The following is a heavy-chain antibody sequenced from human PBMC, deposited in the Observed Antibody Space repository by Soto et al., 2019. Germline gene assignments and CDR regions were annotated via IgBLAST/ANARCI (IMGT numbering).Heavy chain of an antibody. D-gene: IGHD3-16*01. J-gene: IGHJ4*02. V-gene: IGHV6-1*01. CDR2: IYYRSKWYN. CDR3: ARGKRFAFDY. Sequence: SQTLSLTCAISGDSISSNSVAWHWIGQSPSRGLEWLGRIYYRSKWYNDYAASVKSRITINPDTSKNQFSLQLNSVTPEDTAVYYCARGKRFAFDYWGQGAQVTVSS. CDR1: GDSISSNSVA.